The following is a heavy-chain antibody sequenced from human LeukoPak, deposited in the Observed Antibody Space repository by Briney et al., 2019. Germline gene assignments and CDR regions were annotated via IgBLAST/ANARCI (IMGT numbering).Heavy chain of an antibody. D-gene: IGHD1-26*01. V-gene: IGHV3-74*01. CDR3: ARSQGALNY. CDR1: GFTSSSYW. Sequence: QPGVSLTLSCAASGFTSSSYWMHWVRQAPGKGLVWVSRINSDGSSRSYADSVKGRFTISRDNAKNTLYLQMNSLRAEDTAVYYCARSQGALNYWGQGTLVTVSS. J-gene: IGHJ4*02. CDR2: INSDGSSR.